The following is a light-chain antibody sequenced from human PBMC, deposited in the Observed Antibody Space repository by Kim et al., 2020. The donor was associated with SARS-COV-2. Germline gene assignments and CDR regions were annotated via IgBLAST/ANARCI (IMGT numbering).Light chain of an antibody. CDR3: QHLNSSPHT. Sequence: QLTQSPSSLSASVGDRINITCRASQGISSYLAWYQQKPGKAPNLLIYAASTLQSGVPSRFSGSGSGTDFTLTISSLQPEDCATYYCQHLNSSPHTFGQGTKLEI. J-gene: IGKJ2*01. CDR2: AAS. V-gene: IGKV1-9*01. CDR1: QGISSY.